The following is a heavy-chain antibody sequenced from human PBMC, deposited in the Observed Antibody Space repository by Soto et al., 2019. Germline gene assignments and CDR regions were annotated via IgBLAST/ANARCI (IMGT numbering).Heavy chain of an antibody. CDR2: ISYDGSSK. D-gene: IGHD1-7*01. CDR1: GFTFSAYG. V-gene: IGHV3-30*18. Sequence: QEKLVESGGGVVQPGRSLRLSCAASGFTFSAYGMHWVRQAPGKGLEWVTVISYDGSSKYSADSVKGRFIVSRDNSKNTLYLQMNRLRTQETADYYGSKGTFSEDDYYSYGMDVWGQGTTVTVSS. CDR3: SKGTFSEDDYYSYGMDV. J-gene: IGHJ6*02.